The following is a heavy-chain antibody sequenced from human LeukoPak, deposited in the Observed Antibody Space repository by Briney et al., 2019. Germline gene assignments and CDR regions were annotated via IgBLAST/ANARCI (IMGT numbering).Heavy chain of an antibody. CDR3: ARDRSTVTPPQPDVFDI. D-gene: IGHD4-17*01. Sequence: SETLSLTCTVSGGSISSYYWSWIRQPAGKGLGWIGRIYTSGSTYYNPSLKSRVTISVDASMNEFSLKLTSVTAADTAVYYCARDRSTVTPPQPDVFDIWGQGTMVTVSS. J-gene: IGHJ3*02. CDR2: IYTSGST. CDR1: GGSISSYY. V-gene: IGHV4-4*07.